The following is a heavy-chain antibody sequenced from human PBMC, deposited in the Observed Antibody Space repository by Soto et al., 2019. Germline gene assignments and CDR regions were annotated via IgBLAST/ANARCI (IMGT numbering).Heavy chain of an antibody. D-gene: IGHD6-19*01. Sequence: QVQLVQSGAEVKKPGSSVKVSCKASGGTFSSYAISWVRQAPGQGLEWMGGIIPIFGTANYAQKFQGRVTITADESTSTACMELRSLRSEDTAVYYCASDGMAVAGRELWYFDLWGRGTLVTVSS. CDR3: ASDGMAVAGRELWYFDL. J-gene: IGHJ2*01. CDR2: IIPIFGTA. CDR1: GGTFSSYA. V-gene: IGHV1-69*12.